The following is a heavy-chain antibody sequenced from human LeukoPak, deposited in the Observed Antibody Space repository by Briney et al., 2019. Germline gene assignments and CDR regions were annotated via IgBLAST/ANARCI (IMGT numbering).Heavy chain of an antibody. Sequence: PSETLSLTCTVSGGSISSSSYYWGWIRQPPGKGLEWIGSIYYSGSTYYNPSLKSRVTISVDTSKNQFSLKLSSVTAADTAVYYCARAPPYDFWSGYSDYWGQGTLVTVSS. J-gene: IGHJ4*02. CDR1: GGSISSSSYY. D-gene: IGHD3-3*01. V-gene: IGHV4-39*07. CDR3: ARAPPYDFWSGYSDY. CDR2: IYYSGST.